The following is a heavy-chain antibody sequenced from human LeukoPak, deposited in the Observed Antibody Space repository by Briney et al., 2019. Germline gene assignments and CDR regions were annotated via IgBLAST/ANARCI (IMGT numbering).Heavy chain of an antibody. CDR1: GFTVSGTH. CDR2: MYTGGTT. V-gene: IGHV3-53*01. CDR3: AKDEVTSGGGLAS. J-gene: IGHJ5*01. D-gene: IGHD2-21*02. Sequence: GGSLRLSCAASGFTVSGTHMSWVRQAPGKGLEWVSAMYTGGTTYYADSVTGRFTVSRDTSRNTLFLPMDSLRAEDTAVYYCAKDEVTSGGGLASWGQGTLVIVSS.